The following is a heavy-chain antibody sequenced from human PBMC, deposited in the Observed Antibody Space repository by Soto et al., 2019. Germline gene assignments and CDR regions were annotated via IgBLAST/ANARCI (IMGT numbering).Heavy chain of an antibody. CDR1: GGSISSGGYY. J-gene: IGHJ4*02. V-gene: IGHV4-31*03. D-gene: IGHD3-16*02. CDR3: ATSNYDYVWGSYRPPHFDY. Sequence: SETLSLTCTVSGGSISSGGYYWSWIRQHPGKGLEWIGYIYYGGSTYYNPSLKSRVTISVDTSKNQFSLKLSSVTAADTAVYYCATSNYDYVWGSYRPPHFDYWGQGTLVTVSS. CDR2: IYYGGST.